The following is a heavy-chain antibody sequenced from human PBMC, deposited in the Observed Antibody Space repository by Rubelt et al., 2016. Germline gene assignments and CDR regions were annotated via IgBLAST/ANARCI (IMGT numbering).Heavy chain of an antibody. J-gene: IGHJ4*02. CDR2: INHSGST. CDR3: ARGYGSGTYWFDY. Sequence: QVHLQESGPGLVKPSGTFSLTCAVSNGSISNSGWWSWVRQPPGKGLEWIGEINHSGSTNYNPSLKSRVTISVDTSKNHYPLRLISVTAADTAVYYCARGYGSGTYWFDYWGQGTLVTVSS. CDR1: NGSISNSGW. V-gene: IGHV4-4*02. D-gene: IGHD3-10*01.